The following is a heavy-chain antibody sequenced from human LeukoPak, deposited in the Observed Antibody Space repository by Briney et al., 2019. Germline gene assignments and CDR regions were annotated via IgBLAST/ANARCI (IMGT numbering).Heavy chain of an antibody. CDR3: ARQIRFYYGMDV. CDR1: GFTVSSNY. CDR2: IYSGGST. V-gene: IGHV3-53*04. D-gene: IGHD3-3*01. J-gene: IGHJ6*02. Sequence: QSGGSLRLSCAASGFTVSSNYMSWVRQAPGKGLEWVSVIYSGGSTYYADSVKGRFTISRHNPKNTLYLQMNSLRAEDTAVYYCARQIRFYYGMDVWGQGTTVTVSS.